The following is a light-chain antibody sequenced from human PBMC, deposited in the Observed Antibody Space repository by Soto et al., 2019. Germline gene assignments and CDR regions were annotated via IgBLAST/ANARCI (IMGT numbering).Light chain of an antibody. V-gene: IGKV1-39*01. Sequence: DIQMTQSPSSLSASVGDRVTITCRASQSFSHYVNLYQQKPGTAPKLLIYAATTLQSGVPSRFRGSQSGPDFTLTISCLQPEDFATYYCQQSFSTPWTFGQGTNVEIK. CDR1: QSFSHY. CDR2: AAT. CDR3: QQSFSTPWT. J-gene: IGKJ1*01.